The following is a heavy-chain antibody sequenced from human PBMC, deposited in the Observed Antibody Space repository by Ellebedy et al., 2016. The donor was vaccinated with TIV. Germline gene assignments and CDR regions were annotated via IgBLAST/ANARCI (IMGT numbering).Heavy chain of an antibody. J-gene: IGHJ5*02. CDR3: ARDGYKIAAAGTRWFDP. Sequence: PGGSLRLSCKGSGYSFTSYWISWVRQMPGKGLEWMGRIDPSDSYTNYSPSFQGHFTISADKSISTAYLQWSSLKASDTAMYYCARDGYKIAAAGTRWFDPWGQGTLVTVSS. CDR2: IDPSDSYT. CDR1: GYSFTSYW. D-gene: IGHD6-13*01. V-gene: IGHV5-10-1*01.